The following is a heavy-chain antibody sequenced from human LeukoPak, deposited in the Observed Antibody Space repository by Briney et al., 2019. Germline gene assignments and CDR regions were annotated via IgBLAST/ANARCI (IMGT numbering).Heavy chain of an antibody. Sequence: SETLSLTCAVCGGSFSGYYWSWIRQPPGKGLEWIGEINHSGSTNYNPSLKSRVTISVDTSKNQFSLKLSSVTAADTAVYYCARGRRGVRWCGAPGPYNWFDPWGQGTLVTVSS. CDR3: ARGRRGVRWCGAPGPYNWFDP. D-gene: IGHD4/OR15-4a*01. CDR2: INHSGST. J-gene: IGHJ5*02. V-gene: IGHV4-34*01. CDR1: GGSFSGYY.